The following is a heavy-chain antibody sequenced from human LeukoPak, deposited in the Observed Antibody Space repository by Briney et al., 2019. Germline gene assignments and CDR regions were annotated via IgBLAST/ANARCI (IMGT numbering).Heavy chain of an antibody. V-gene: IGHV3-74*01. CDR3: ARTAYSDYSLGF. CDR2: ISSDGSST. Sequence: PGGSLRLSCAASGFTVSGNYMTWVRQAPGKALEWVSRISSDGSSTSYADSVKGRFTISRDNAKNTLYLQMNSLRAEDTAVYYCARTAYSDYSLGFWGQGTLVTVSS. D-gene: IGHD5-12*01. CDR1: GFTVSGNY. J-gene: IGHJ4*02.